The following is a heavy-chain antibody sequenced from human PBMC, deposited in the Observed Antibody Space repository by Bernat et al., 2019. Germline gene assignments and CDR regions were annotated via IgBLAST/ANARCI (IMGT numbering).Heavy chain of an antibody. CDR1: GFTFSDYY. Sequence: QVQLVESGGGLVKPGGSLRLSCAASGFTFSDYYMSWIRQAPGKGLEWVSYISSSGSTIYYADSVKGRFTISRDNAKNSLYLQMNSLRAEDTAVYYCTRLQGDEYSSSSEEWYFDLWGRGTLVTVSS. CDR2: ISSSGSTI. J-gene: IGHJ2*01. D-gene: IGHD6-6*01. CDR3: TRLQGDEYSSSSEEWYFDL. V-gene: IGHV3-11*01.